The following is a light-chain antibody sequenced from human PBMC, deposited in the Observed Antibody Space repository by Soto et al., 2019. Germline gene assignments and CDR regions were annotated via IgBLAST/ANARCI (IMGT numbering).Light chain of an antibody. J-gene: IGKJ1*01. CDR2: GAS. Sequence: DIQLTQSPSSLSASLRDRVTITCRASQNIRTYLNWYQQRPGKAPKLLIYGASNLQSGVPPRFSGSGSGTDFTLTISSLQPGDFATYFCQQSYSTPQTFGQGTKVDIK. CDR3: QQSYSTPQT. CDR1: QNIRTY. V-gene: IGKV1-39*01.